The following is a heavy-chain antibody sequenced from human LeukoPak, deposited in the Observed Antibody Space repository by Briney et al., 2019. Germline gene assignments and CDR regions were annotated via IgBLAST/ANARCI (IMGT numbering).Heavy chain of an antibody. Sequence: GGSLRLSCAASGFIVSDHYMGWVRQAPGKGLDWVSVMYSSGNIHYADSVKGRFTISRDNAKNSLYPQMNSLRAEDTAVYYCARAPATNEWRCMDYWGQGTLVAVSS. D-gene: IGHD2-8*02. CDR2: MYSSGNI. CDR1: GFIVSDHY. V-gene: IGHV3-69-1*01. CDR3: ARAPATNEWRCMDY. J-gene: IGHJ4*02.